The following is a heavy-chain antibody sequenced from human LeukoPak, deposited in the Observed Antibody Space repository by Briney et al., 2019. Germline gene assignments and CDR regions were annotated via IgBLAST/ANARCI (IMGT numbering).Heavy chain of an antibody. V-gene: IGHV3-15*01. CDR2: IKTKTDGGTT. J-gene: IGHJ4*02. CDR3: ARVGYTYGSDY. CDR1: GFTFSNAW. Sequence: GGSLRLSCAASGFTFSNAWMNWVRQAPGKGLEWVGRIKTKTDGGTTDYAAPVKGRFTISRDSAKNSLYLQMNSLRAEDTAVYYCARVGYTYGSDYWGQGTLVTVSS. D-gene: IGHD5-18*01.